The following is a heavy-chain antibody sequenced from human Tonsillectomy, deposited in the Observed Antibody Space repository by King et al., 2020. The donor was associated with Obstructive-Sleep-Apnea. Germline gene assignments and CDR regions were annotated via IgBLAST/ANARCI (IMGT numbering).Heavy chain of an antibody. D-gene: IGHD3-9*01. CDR2: IVVGSGNT. CDR3: AAGILTGYYYYYYYGMDV. CDR1: GFTFTNSA. V-gene: IGHV1-58*02. J-gene: IGHJ6*02. Sequence: MQLVQSGPEVKKPGTSVKVSCKASGFTFTNSAMQWVRQARGQRLEWIGWIVVGSGNTNYAQKFRERVTITRDMSTSTAYMELSSLRSEDTAVYYCAAGILTGYYYYYYYGMDVWGQGTTVTVSS.